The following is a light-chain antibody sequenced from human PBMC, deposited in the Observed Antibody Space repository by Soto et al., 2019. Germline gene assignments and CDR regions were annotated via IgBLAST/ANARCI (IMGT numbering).Light chain of an antibody. Sequence: QSALTQPRSVSGSPGQSVTISCTGTSSDVGGYNYVSWYQQHPGKAPKLMIYDVNKWPSGVPDRFSGSKSGNTASLTIPGLQAEDEADYHCCSYAGSHTPWVFGGGTKLTVL. J-gene: IGLJ3*02. CDR2: DVN. CDR1: SSDVGGYNY. CDR3: CSYAGSHTPWV. V-gene: IGLV2-11*01.